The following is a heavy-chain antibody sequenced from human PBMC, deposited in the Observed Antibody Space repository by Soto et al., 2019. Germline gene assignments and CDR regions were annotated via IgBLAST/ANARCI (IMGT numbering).Heavy chain of an antibody. V-gene: IGHV1-18*01. CDR3: ARDRCSGGSCYRVDY. CDR2: INAYNGNT. CDR1: GYSFTSYG. J-gene: IGHJ4*02. Sequence: ASVKVSCKASGYSFTSYGISWGRQAPGQGLEWMGWINAYNGNTNYAQKLQGRVTMTTDTSTSTAYMELRSLRSDDTAVYYCARDRCSGGSCYRVDYWGQGTLVTVSS. D-gene: IGHD2-15*01.